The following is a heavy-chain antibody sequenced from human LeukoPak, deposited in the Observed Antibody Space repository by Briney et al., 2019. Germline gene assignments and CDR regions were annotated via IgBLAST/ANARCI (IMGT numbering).Heavy chain of an antibody. D-gene: IGHD6-19*01. J-gene: IGHJ4*02. CDR3: ARSSGWVHFDY. CDR2: TYYRSKWYN. CDR1: GDSVSSSNAI. Sequence: SQTLSLTCAISGDSVSSSNAIWNWIRQSPSRGLEWLGGTYYRSKWYNDYAVSVKSRITINPDTSKNQFSLQLNSVTPDDTAVYYCARSSGWVHFDYWGQGTLVSVSS. V-gene: IGHV6-1*01.